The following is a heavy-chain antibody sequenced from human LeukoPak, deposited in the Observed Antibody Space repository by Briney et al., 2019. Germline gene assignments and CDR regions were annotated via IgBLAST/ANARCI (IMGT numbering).Heavy chain of an antibody. Sequence: GGSLRLSCAASGFTFITYSMNWVRQAPGKGLEWVAIIKQDGSEEFYVDSVKGRFIISRDNAKNSLYLQMNSLRVEDTAVYYCVGGTGWRLDSWGQGTLVTVSS. D-gene: IGHD6-19*01. V-gene: IGHV3-7*05. J-gene: IGHJ1*01. CDR1: GFTFITYS. CDR2: IKQDGSEE. CDR3: VGGTGWRLDS.